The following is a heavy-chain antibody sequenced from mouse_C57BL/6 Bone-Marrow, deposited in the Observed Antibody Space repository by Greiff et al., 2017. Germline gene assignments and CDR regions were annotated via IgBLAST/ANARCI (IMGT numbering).Heavy chain of an antibody. CDR2: IYPRDGST. Sequence: QVQLQQSGPELVKPGASVKLSCKASGYTFTSYGINWVKQRPGQGLEWIGWIYPRDGSTKYNEKFKGKATLTVDTSSSTAYMELHSLTSEDSAVYYCSRYPLYYDYDEGYWGQGTTLTVSS. V-gene: IGHV1-85*01. CDR3: SRYPLYYDYDEGY. J-gene: IGHJ2*01. CDR1: GYTFTSYG. D-gene: IGHD2-4*01.